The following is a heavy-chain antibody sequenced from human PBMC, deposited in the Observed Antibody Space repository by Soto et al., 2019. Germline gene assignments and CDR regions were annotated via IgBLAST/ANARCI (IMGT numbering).Heavy chain of an antibody. D-gene: IGHD6-13*01. CDR2: IYYSGRT. Sequence: TLSLTCTVSVGSISSGDYYWIWIRQHPGKGLEWIGYIYYSGRTNYNPSLKSRVIISVDTSKNQFSLKLTSVTAADTAVYYCARGRRYTSSWYWFDPWGQGTLVTVSS. CDR3: ARGRRYTSSWYWFDP. CDR1: VGSISSGDYY. J-gene: IGHJ5*02. V-gene: IGHV4-31*03.